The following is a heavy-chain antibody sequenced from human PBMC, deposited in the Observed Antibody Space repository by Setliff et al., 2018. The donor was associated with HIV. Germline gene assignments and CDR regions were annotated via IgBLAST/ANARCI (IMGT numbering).Heavy chain of an antibody. CDR3: ATPGVGAGAFDI. D-gene: IGHD3-10*01. Sequence: GASVKVSCKASGYSFTFYGLHWVRQAPGQGLEWMGWVSVYNGNTKYAENFQDRLTLTTDASTGTGFMELGGLRSDDTAVYYCATPGVGAGAFDIWGRGTMVTVSS. CDR1: GYSFTFYG. CDR2: VSVYNGNT. J-gene: IGHJ3*02. V-gene: IGHV1-18*04.